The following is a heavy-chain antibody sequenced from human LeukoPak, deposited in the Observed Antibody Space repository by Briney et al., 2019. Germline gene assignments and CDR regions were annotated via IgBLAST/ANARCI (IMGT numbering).Heavy chain of an antibody. J-gene: IGHJ6*03. CDR2: IIPIFGTA. Sequence: SVKVSCKASGGTFSSYAISWVRQAPGQGLEWMGRIIPIFGTANYAQKFQGRVTITTDESKSTAYMELSSLRSEDTAVYYCARTSMVRGVTYYYMDVWGKGTTVTVSS. V-gene: IGHV1-69*05. CDR3: ARTSMVRGVTYYYMDV. CDR1: GGTFSSYA. D-gene: IGHD3-10*01.